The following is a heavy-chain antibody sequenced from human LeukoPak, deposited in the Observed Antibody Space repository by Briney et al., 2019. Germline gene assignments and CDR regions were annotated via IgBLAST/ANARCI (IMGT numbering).Heavy chain of an antibody. D-gene: IGHD2-15*01. CDR1: GYTFPGYY. Sequence: SCKASGYTFPGYYMHWVRQAPGKGLEWVAVISYDGSNKYYADSVKGRFTISRDNSKNTLYLQMNSLRAEDTAVYYCTRDRYCSGGSCSHAFDIWGQGTMVTVSS. J-gene: IGHJ3*02. V-gene: IGHV3-30*16. CDR2: ISYDGSNK. CDR3: TRDRYCSGGSCSHAFDI.